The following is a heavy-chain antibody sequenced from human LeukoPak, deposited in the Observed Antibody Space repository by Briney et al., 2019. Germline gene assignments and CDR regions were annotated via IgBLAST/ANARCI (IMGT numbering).Heavy chain of an antibody. D-gene: IGHD3-16*02. CDR2: INPNSGGT. V-gene: IGHV1-2*02. Sequence: SVKVSCKASGYTFTGYYMHWVRQAPGQGLEWMGWINPNSGGTNYAQKFQGRVTMTRDTSISTAYMELSRLRSDDTAVYYCAREYTSRYRPGDYWGQGTLVTVSS. CDR1: GYTFTGYY. CDR3: AREYTSRYRPGDY. J-gene: IGHJ4*02.